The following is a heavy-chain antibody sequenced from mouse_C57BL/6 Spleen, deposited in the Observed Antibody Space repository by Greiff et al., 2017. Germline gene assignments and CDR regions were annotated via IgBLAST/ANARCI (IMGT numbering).Heavy chain of an antibody. Sequence: EVKLVESGGGLVKPGGSLKLSCAASGFTFSSYAMSWVRQTPEKRLEWVATISDGGSYTYYPDNVKGRFTISRDNAKNNLYLQMSQLKSEDTAMYYFARGDYSYAIDYRGQGTSVTVSS. CDR3: ARGDYSYAIDY. CDR2: ISDGGSYT. V-gene: IGHV5-4*03. CDR1: GFTFSSYA. J-gene: IGHJ4*01. D-gene: IGHD2-13*01.